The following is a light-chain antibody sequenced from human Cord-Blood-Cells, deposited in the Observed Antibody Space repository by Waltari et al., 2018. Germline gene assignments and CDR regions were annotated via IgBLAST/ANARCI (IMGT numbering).Light chain of an antibody. V-gene: IGKV3D-20*01. CDR2: DAS. CDR1: QSVSSSY. J-gene: IGKJ4*01. CDR3: QQYGSSGLT. Sequence: EIVLTQSPATLSLSLGERATLSCGASQSVSSSYLAWYQQKPGLAPRLLIYDASSRATGIPDRFSGSGSGTDFTLTISRLEPEDFAVYYCQQYGSSGLTFGGGTKVEIK.